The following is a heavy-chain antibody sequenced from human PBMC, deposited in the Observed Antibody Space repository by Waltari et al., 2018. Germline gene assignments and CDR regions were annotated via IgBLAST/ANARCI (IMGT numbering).Heavy chain of an antibody. CDR2: IGTSDRSI. CDR1: GFNFGIYE. CDR3: ARVGGYYYYYMDV. D-gene: IGHD3-16*01. Sequence: EVQLVESGGGLEQPGGSLRLACAGAGFNFGIYEMLWVRQAPGKGLEWVSYIGTSDRSIYYADSVRGRFTISRDNAKNSLYLHMNNLRAEDTAVYYCARVGGYYYYYMDVWGKGTTVTVSS. V-gene: IGHV3-48*03. J-gene: IGHJ6*03.